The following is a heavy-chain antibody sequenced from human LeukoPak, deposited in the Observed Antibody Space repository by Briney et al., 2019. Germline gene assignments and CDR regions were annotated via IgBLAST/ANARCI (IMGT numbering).Heavy chain of an antibody. Sequence: SETLSLTCTVSGGSISSSSYYWGWIRQPPGKGLEWIGSIYYSGSTYYNPSLKSRVTISVDTSKNQFSLKLSSVTAADTAVYYCARVAVGYYYDSSGYQAHDAFDIWGQGIMVTVSS. J-gene: IGHJ3*02. V-gene: IGHV4-39*07. CDR3: ARVAVGYYYDSSGYQAHDAFDI. CDR1: GGSISSSSYY. CDR2: IYYSGST. D-gene: IGHD3-22*01.